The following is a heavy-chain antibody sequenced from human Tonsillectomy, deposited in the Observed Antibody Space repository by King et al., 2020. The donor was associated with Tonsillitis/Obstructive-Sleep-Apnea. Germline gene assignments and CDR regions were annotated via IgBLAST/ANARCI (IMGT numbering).Heavy chain of an antibody. D-gene: IGHD2-2*01. J-gene: IGHJ5*02. V-gene: IGHV1-69*12. CDR2: IIPIFGTA. Sequence: QLVQSGAEVKKPGASVKVSCKASGGTFSSYAISWVRQAPGQGLEWMGGIIPIFGTANYAQKFQGRVTITADESTSTAYMELGSLRAEDTAVYYCASDTGYCSSTSCYSGWFDPWGQGTLVTVSS. CDR1: GGTFSSYA. CDR3: ASDTGYCSSTSCYSGWFDP.